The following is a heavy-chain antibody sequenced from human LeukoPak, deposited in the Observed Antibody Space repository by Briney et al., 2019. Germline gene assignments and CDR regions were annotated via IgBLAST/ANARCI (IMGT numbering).Heavy chain of an antibody. CDR3: ARLDYYGSGSYYSRVAHTFDI. J-gene: IGHJ3*02. CDR2: NYYSGST. D-gene: IGHD3-10*01. CDR1: GGSISSSSYY. Sequence: SETLSLTCTVSGGSISSSSYYWGRIRQPPGKGLVWIESNYYSGSTYYNPYLKSRNTIYVDTSKNQFSLKLSSLTAADTAVYYCARLDYYGSGSYYSRVAHTFDIWGEGTMVTVSS. V-gene: IGHV4-39*01.